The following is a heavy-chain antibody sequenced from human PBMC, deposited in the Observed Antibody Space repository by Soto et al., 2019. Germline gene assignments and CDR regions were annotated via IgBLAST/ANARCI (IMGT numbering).Heavy chain of an antibody. Sequence: ESLKISCTGFGYTFTTFWISWVRQMPGKGLEWMGRIDPGDTYATYSPAFQGHVTISAVKATSTAYLQWSSLKASDTAMYFCARIYCTTTTCDSWFDPWGQGTLVTVSS. CDR3: ARIYCTTTTCDSWFDP. CDR2: IDPGDTYA. V-gene: IGHV5-10-1*01. J-gene: IGHJ5*02. D-gene: IGHD2-2*01. CDR1: GYTFTTFW.